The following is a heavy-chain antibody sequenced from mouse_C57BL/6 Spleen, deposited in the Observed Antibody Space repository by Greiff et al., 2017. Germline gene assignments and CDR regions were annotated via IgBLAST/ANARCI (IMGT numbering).Heavy chain of an antibody. CDR1: GYNFTSYW. CDR3: AQGARGLTYAMDY. V-gene: IGHV1-72*01. D-gene: IGHD4-1*01. Sequence: QVQLQQPGAELVKPGASVKLSCKASGYNFTSYWMHWVKQRPGRGLEWIGRIDPNSGGTKYNEKFKSKDTLTVDKPSSTAYMQLSSLTSEDSAVYYCAQGARGLTYAMDYWGQGTSVTVSS. CDR2: IDPNSGGT. J-gene: IGHJ4*01.